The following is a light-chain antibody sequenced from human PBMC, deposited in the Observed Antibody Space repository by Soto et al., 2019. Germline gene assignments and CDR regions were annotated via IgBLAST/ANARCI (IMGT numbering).Light chain of an antibody. J-gene: IGKJ3*01. CDR3: QHYNNWPPFT. Sequence: EIVMTQSPATLSVSPGERATLSCRASQSVGSNLAWYQQKPGQAPRLLIYGASTRATGIPARFSGSGSGTEFTLTISSLQSEDFAVYYCQHYNNWPPFTFGPGTKVDIK. CDR2: GAS. CDR1: QSVGSN. V-gene: IGKV3-15*01.